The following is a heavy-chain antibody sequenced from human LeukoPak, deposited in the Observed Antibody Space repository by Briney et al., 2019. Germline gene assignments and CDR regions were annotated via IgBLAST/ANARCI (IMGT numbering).Heavy chain of an antibody. V-gene: IGHV4-59*08. CDR1: GGSITNYY. J-gene: IGHJ3*01. Sequence: SETLSLTCTVSGGSITNYYWTWIRQPPGKGLEWIGNIHYRGSTNYTPSFKSRVTMSVDTSKTQFSLRLTSVTAADTAMYFCARLKLHYYGSGSYAFDVWGQGKMVAVSS. CDR3: ARLKLHYYGSGSYAFDV. D-gene: IGHD3-10*01. CDR2: IHYRGST.